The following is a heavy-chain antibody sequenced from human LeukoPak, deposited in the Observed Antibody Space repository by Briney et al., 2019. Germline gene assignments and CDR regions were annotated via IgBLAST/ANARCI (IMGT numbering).Heavy chain of an antibody. CDR1: GYSFTTYW. V-gene: IGHV5-51*01. Sequence: KVSCKASGYSFTTYWIAWVRQMPGKGLERMGSVYPGDSDTRYSPSFQGHVTISADKATNTAYLHWSSLEASDTAMYYCARAPYRGGTGVDVWGQGTTVTVSS. D-gene: IGHD1-1*01. CDR2: VYPGDSDT. CDR3: ARAPYRGGTGVDV. J-gene: IGHJ6*02.